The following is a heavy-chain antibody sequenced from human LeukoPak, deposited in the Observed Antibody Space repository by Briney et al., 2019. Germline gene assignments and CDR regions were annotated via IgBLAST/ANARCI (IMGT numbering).Heavy chain of an antibody. CDR3: TRDGGSFCDFDY. CDR2: INTDGRIT. J-gene: IGHJ4*02. CDR1: GFSFRNYA. V-gene: IGHV3-64*02. D-gene: IGHD1-26*01. Sequence: GGSLRLSRVASGFSFRNYAIHWVRQAPGKGLEDVSVINTDGRITYYADSVKGRFTISRDNSKNTVYLQMGSLRGEDMAVYYCTRDGGSFCDFDYWGQGALVTVSS.